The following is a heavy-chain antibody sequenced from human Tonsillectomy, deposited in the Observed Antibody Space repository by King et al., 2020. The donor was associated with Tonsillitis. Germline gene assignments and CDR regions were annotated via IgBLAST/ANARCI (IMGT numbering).Heavy chain of an antibody. CDR2: ISYDGSNK. D-gene: IGHD3-3*01. Sequence: VQLVESGGGVVQPGRSLRLSCAASGFTFSTYGMHWVRQAPGKGLEWVAVISYDGSNKYYVHSVKGRFTISRDNSKNTLYLQMNSLRAEDTAVYYCARDDTMGYYDYYGMDVWGQGTTVTVSS. V-gene: IGHV3-33*05. CDR1: GFTFSTYG. CDR3: ARDDTMGYYDYYGMDV. J-gene: IGHJ6*02.